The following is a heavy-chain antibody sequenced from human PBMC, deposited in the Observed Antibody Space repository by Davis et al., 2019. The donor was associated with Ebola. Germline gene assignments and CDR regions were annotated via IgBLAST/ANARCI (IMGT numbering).Heavy chain of an antibody. CDR1: GFTFSDYY. V-gene: IGHV3-11*06. CDR3: ARDRASSGVLVPAAMEDYYYGMDV. CDR2: ISSSSSYT. D-gene: IGHD2-2*01. J-gene: IGHJ6*02. Sequence: GGSLRLSCAASGFTFSDYYMSWIRQAPGKGLEWVSYISSSSSYTNYADSVKGRFTISRDNAKNSLYLQMNSLRAEDTAVYYCARDRASSGVLVPAAMEDYYYGMDVWGQGTTVTVSS.